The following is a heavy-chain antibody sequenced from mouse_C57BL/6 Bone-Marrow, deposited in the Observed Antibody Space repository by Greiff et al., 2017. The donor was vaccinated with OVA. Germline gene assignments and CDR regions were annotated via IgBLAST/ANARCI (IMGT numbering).Heavy chain of an antibody. Sequence: QVHVKQSGAELARPGASVKLSCKASGYTFTSYGISWVKQRTGQGLEWIGEIYPRSGNTYYNEKFKGKATLTADKSSSTAYMELRSLTSEDSAVYFCARRITTVVEYYFDYWGQGTTLTVSS. CDR3: ARRITTVVEYYFDY. CDR1: GYTFTSYG. CDR2: IYPRSGNT. D-gene: IGHD1-1*01. J-gene: IGHJ2*01. V-gene: IGHV1-81*01.